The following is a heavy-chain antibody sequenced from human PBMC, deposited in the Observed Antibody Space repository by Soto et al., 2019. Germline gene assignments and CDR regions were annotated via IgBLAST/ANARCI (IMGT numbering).Heavy chain of an antibody. CDR1: GLSVSDNY. D-gene: IGHD2-21*01. Sequence: LRLSCGASGLSVSDNYMGWVRQAPGRGLEWVSVMYAGGDTHYADSVKGRFTISRDKSENTLYLQMNSLRDEDTGVYFCVSRIPSWVFDYWGLGTLVTVSS. V-gene: IGHV3-53*01. CDR2: MYAGGDT. CDR3: VSRIPSWVFDY. J-gene: IGHJ4*01.